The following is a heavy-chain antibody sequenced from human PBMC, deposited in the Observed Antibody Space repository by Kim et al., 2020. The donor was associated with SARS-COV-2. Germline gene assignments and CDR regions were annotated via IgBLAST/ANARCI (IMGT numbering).Heavy chain of an antibody. CDR2: IDPSDSYT. J-gene: IGHJ6*02. V-gene: IGHV5-10-1*01. Sequence: GESLKISCKGSGYSFTSYWISWVRQMPGKGLEWMGRIDPSDSYTNYSPSFQGHVTISADKSISTAYLQWSSLKASDTAMYYCAGGNYYYGSGSYGMDVWGQGTTVTVSS. CDR1: GYSFTSYW. D-gene: IGHD3-10*01. CDR3: AGGNYYYGSGSYGMDV.